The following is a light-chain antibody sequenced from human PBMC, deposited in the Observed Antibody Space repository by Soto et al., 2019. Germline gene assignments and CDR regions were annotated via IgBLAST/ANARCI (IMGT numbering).Light chain of an antibody. V-gene: IGKV1-39*01. CDR3: QQSYSTPTIT. J-gene: IGKJ5*01. CDR2: AAS. CDR1: QSISTY. Sequence: DIQLSQSPSSLSASIGHRVTITCRASQSISTYLNWYQRKPGKAPQLLIYAASSLQNGVPSRFSGSGSGTDFTLTISSLQPEDFATYYCQQSYSTPTITFGQGTRLETK.